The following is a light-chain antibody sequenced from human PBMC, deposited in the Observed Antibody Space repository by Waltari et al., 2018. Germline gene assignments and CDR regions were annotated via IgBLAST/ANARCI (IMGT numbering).Light chain of an antibody. CDR2: MAS. CDR3: QHYNSDST. V-gene: IGKV1-5*03. CDR1: QSISRW. Sequence: DIQMTQSPSTLSASVGDTVTISCRASQSISRWLAWYQKKPGKAPKLLIYMASILESGGPSRVSGTGSGTDFTLTISSLQPDDFATYYCQHYNSDSTFGQGTKVEIK. J-gene: IGKJ1*01.